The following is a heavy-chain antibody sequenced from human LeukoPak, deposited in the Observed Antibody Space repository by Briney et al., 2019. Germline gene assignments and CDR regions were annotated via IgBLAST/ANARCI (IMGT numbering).Heavy chain of an antibody. CDR3: ARGMLRFLEWLTDNWFDP. Sequence: SETLSLTCAVYGGSFSGYYWSWIRQPPGKGLEWIGEINHSGSTNYNPSLKSRVTISVDTSKNQFSLKLSSVTAADTAVYYCARGMLRFLEWLTDNWFDPWGQGTLVTVSS. J-gene: IGHJ5*02. CDR2: INHSGST. CDR1: GGSFSGYY. D-gene: IGHD3-3*01. V-gene: IGHV4-34*01.